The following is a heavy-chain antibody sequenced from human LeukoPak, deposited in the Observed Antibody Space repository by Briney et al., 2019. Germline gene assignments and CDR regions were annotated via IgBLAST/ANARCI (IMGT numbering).Heavy chain of an antibody. D-gene: IGHD1-7*01. CDR1: GGSISSYY. CDR3: ARLDSTGTTRRFDP. J-gene: IGHJ5*02. CDR2: IYTSGST. Sequence: SETLSLTCTVSGGSISSYYWSWIRQPPGKGLEWIGYIYTSGSTNYNPSLKSRVTISVDTSKNQFSLKLSSVTAADTAVYYCARLDSTGTTRRFDPWGQGTLVTVSS. V-gene: IGHV4-4*09.